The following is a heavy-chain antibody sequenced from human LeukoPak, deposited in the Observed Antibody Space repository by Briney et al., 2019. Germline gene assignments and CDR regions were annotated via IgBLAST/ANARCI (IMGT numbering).Heavy chain of an antibody. CDR2: ISGSGGST. V-gene: IGHV3-23*01. Sequence: SLRLSCAASGFTFXSYAMSWVRQAPGKGLEWVSAISGSGGSTYYADSVKGRFTISRDNSKNTLYLQMNSLRAEDTAVYYCAKSVAGTYVPRGAFDIWGQGTMVTVSS. D-gene: IGHD6-19*01. J-gene: IGHJ3*02. CDR3: AKSVAGTYVPRGAFDI. CDR1: GFTFXSYA.